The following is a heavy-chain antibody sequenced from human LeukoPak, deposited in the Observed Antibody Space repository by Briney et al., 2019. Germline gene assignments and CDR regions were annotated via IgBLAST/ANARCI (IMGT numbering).Heavy chain of an antibody. CDR1: GYTFTDYY. Sequence: ASVKVSCKASGYTFTDYYIHWVRQAPGQAPECVGWINPHSGGTNYAQKFRGRVTMTRDTSLSEAYMELGGLTLDDTAVFYCARVYRQYDGFDVWGQGSLVIVSS. J-gene: IGHJ3*01. V-gene: IGHV1-2*02. CDR2: INPHSGGT. CDR3: ARVYRQYDGFDV. D-gene: IGHD1-26*01.